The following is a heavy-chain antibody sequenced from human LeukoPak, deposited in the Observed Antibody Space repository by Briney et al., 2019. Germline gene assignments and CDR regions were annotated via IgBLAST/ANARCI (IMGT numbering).Heavy chain of an antibody. Sequence: GGSLRLSCAASGSTFSSYWMHWVRQAPGKGLGWVPRINSDGSSTSYAHSAKGRFTIPRDNAKNTLYLQMNSLRAEDTAVYYCARERYDILTGYDYWGQGTLVTVSS. J-gene: IGHJ4*02. V-gene: IGHV3-74*01. CDR3: ARERYDILTGYDY. CDR2: INSDGSST. D-gene: IGHD3-9*01. CDR1: GSTFSSYW.